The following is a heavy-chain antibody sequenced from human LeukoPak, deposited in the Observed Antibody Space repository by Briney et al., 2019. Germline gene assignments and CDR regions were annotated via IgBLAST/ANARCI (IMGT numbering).Heavy chain of an antibody. CDR1: GYTFTGYY. V-gene: IGHV1-2*02. CDR3: ARGGEAYYYYYYMDV. CDR2: INPNSGGT. J-gene: IGHJ6*03. Sequence: ASVKVSCKASGYTFTGYYMHWVRQAPGQGLEWMGWINPNSGGTNYAQKFQGRVTMTRDTSISTAYMELSRLRSDDTAVYYCARGGEAYYYYYYMDVWGKGTTVTVSS.